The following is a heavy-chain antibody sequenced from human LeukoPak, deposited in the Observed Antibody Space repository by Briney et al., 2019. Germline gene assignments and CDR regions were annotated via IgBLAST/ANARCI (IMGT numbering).Heavy chain of an antibody. CDR3: ANDLAGMITFGGVIVPCY. Sequence: GGSLRLSCAASGFTFSSYAMSWFRQPPGKGLKWVSAISVSGGSTYYADSVKGRFTISRDNSKNTLYLQMNSLRAEDTAVYYCANDLAGMITFGGVIVPCYWGQGTLVTVSS. CDR1: GFTFSSYA. CDR2: ISVSGGST. V-gene: IGHV3-23*01. D-gene: IGHD3-16*02. J-gene: IGHJ4*02.